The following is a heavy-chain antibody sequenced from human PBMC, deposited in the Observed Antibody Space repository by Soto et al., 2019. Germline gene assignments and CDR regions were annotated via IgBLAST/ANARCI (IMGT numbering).Heavy chain of an antibody. J-gene: IGHJ4*02. D-gene: IGHD2-15*01. V-gene: IGHV3-74*01. CDR3: ANGGSEAYYLDS. CDR2: INGDGSTT. Sequence: EVQLVESGGGLVQPGGSLRLSCAASGFTFNSYWIHWVRQAPGEGLVWVSRINGDGSTTNYADSVKGRFGGPRGNAKNALYMQMNSLRAEETAVYYSANGGSEAYYLDSWGQGTLVTVS. CDR1: GFTFNSYW.